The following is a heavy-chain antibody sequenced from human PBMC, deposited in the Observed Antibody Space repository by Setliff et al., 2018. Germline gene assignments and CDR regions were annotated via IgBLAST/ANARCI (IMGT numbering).Heavy chain of an antibody. D-gene: IGHD3-10*01. J-gene: IGHJ6*03. CDR3: ARHKSNGSGSYPSLYMDV. CDR2: IYYSGST. V-gene: IGHV4-39*01. Sequence: SLTCRVSGGSISSGNYYWDLIRQPPGKGLEWVATIYYSGSTYSNPSLKSRLIISVDAPDNQFSVKLSSVTAADTAVYYCARHKSNGSGSYPSLYMDVWGKGIMVTVSS. CDR1: GGSISSGNYY.